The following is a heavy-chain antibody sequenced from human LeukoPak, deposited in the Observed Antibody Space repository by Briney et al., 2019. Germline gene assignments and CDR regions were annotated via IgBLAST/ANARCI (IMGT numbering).Heavy chain of an antibody. J-gene: IGHJ4*02. V-gene: IGHV5-51*01. CDR1: GYSFTNYW. Sequence: GESLKISCEDSGYSFTNYWIGWVRQMPGKGLEWMGIIHSADSNTKYSPSFQGQVTISADKSISTAYLQWSGLKASDTAMYYCAGARHGDYRWDYWGQGTLVTVSS. D-gene: IGHD4-17*01. CDR2: IHSADSNT. CDR3: AGARHGDYRWDY.